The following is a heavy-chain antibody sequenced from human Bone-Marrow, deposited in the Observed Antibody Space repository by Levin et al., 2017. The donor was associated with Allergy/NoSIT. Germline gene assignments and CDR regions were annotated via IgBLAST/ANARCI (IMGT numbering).Heavy chain of an antibody. CDR3: ARGDFGRIMGDS. CDR1: GGSISTGDYY. V-gene: IGHV4-30-4*01. CDR2: IYSPGST. Sequence: PSETLSLTCTVSGGSISTGDYYWNWIRQPPGKGLEWIGYIYSPGSTYYNPSLKSRFIISLDTSKNQFSLKLSSVTAADTAVYYCARGDFGRIMGDSWGQGTLVTVSS. J-gene: IGHJ4*02. D-gene: IGHD1-26*01.